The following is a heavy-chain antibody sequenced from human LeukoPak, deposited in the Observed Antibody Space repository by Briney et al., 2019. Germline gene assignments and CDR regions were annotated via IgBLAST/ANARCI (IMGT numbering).Heavy chain of an antibody. V-gene: IGHV3-30*18. D-gene: IGHD3-10*01. J-gene: IGHJ4*02. CDR2: ISYDGSNK. Sequence: PGGSLRLSCAASGFTFSSYGMHWVRHAPGTGLEWVAVISYDGSNKYYADSVKGRFTISRDNSKNTLYLQINSLRAEDTAVYYCAKAFYGSGSYRGVDYWGQGTLVTVSS. CDR3: AKAFYGSGSYRGVDY. CDR1: GFTFSSYG.